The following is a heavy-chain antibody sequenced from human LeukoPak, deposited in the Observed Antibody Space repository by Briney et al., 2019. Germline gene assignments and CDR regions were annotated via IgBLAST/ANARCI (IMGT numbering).Heavy chain of an antibody. CDR1: EFTFSTYW. Sequence: GGSLRLSCEASEFTFSTYWMHWVRQVPGKGLVWVARINTDGSRTSYADSVKGRFTISRDNAKNTLYLQMNSLRAEDTAVYYCTRGGTTLDYWGQGTLVTVSS. V-gene: IGHV3-74*01. CDR3: TRGGTTLDY. CDR2: INTDGSRT. J-gene: IGHJ4*02. D-gene: IGHD1-7*01.